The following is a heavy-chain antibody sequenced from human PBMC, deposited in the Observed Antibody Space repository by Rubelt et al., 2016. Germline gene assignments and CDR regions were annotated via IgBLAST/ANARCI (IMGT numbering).Heavy chain of an antibody. D-gene: IGHD3-22*01. CDR3: AGYRLLDDSSGGDAFDI. V-gene: IGHV1-69*01. CDR2: LIPVFGTA. Sequence: QVQLVQSGAEVKKPGSSVKVSCTASGGTFSSYAISWVRQAPGQGLEWMGGLIPVFGTANYAQKFQCVITMPGDESTSTAYMGLSSLRSEDTAVYYCAGYRLLDDSSGGDAFDILGQGTMVTVSS. J-gene: IGHJ3*02. CDR1: GGTFSSYA.